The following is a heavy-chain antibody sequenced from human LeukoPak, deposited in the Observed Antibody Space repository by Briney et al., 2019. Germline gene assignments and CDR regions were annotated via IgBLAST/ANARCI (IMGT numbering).Heavy chain of an antibody. V-gene: IGHV3-9*01. CDR2: ISWNSGSI. D-gene: IGHD3-10*01. CDR1: GFTFDDYA. CDR3: AKDSDNYGSGSYMY. Sequence: GRSLRLSCAASGFTFDDYAMHWVRQAPGKGLEWVSGISWNSGSIGYADSVKGRFTISRDNAKNCLYLQMNSLRAEDTALYYCAKDSDNYGSGSYMYWGQGTLVTVSS. J-gene: IGHJ4*02.